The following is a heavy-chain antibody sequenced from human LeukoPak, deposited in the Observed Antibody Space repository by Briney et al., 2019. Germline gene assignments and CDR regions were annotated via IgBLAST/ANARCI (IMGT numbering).Heavy chain of an antibody. CDR1: GYTFTSYG. CDR2: ISAYNGNT. J-gene: IGHJ4*02. V-gene: IGHV1-18*01. D-gene: IGHD6-13*01. Sequence: ASVNVSCKASGYTFTSYGISWVRQAPGQGLEWMGWISAYNGNTNYAQKLRGRVTMTTDTSTSTAYMELRSLRSDDTAVYYCARDTEMYSSSWYEAGYWGQGTLVTVSS. CDR3: ARDTEMYSSSWYEAGY.